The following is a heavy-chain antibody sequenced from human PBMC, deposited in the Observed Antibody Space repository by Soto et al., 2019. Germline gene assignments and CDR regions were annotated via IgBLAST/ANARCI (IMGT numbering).Heavy chain of an antibody. CDR1: GFSLTTRGVG. V-gene: IGHV2-5*02. Sequence: QITLKESGPTLVKPTQTPTLTCTFSGFSLTTRGVGVGGIRQPPGKALECLALIYWDDDKRYSPSLQSRLSITKDTSKNQVVLTMTNVDPVDTATYYCAHIPNYYQYDWFDPWGQGTLVSVSS. D-gene: IGHD3-16*01. CDR3: AHIPNYYQYDWFDP. J-gene: IGHJ5*02. CDR2: IYWDDDK.